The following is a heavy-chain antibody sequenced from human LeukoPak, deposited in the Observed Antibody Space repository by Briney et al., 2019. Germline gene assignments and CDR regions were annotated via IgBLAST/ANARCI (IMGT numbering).Heavy chain of an antibody. J-gene: IGHJ1*01. Sequence: GGSLRLSCAASGFTFSSYAMHWVRQAPGKGLEWVAVISYDGSNKYYADSVKGRFTISRDNSKNTLYLQMNSLRAEDTAVYYCAKDRAKIAVAGGYFQHWGQGTLVTVSS. V-gene: IGHV3-30*04. CDR2: ISYDGSNK. CDR3: AKDRAKIAVAGGYFQH. CDR1: GFTFSSYA. D-gene: IGHD6-19*01.